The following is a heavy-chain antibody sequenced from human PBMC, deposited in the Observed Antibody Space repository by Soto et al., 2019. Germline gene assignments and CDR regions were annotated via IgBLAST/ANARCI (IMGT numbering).Heavy chain of an antibody. Sequence: EVQLVESGGDLVQPGESLRLSCMASGFTFSGFWMAWVRQVPGKGLEWVANLKGDGSKENYVDSVKGRFTISRDNAKNSVYLQMNSLRAEDTALYYCTRDLNYGLSTVYYDVFDTWGQGTMVTVSS. D-gene: IGHD3-9*01. CDR2: LKGDGSKE. J-gene: IGHJ3*02. V-gene: IGHV3-7*01. CDR3: TRDLNYGLSTVYYDVFDT. CDR1: GFTFSGFW.